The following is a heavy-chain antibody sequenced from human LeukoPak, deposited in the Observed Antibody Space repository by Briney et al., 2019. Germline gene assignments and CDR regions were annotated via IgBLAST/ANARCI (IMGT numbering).Heavy chain of an antibody. CDR2: INPHTDAT. J-gene: IGHJ4*02. D-gene: IGHD5-18*01. Sequence: AASVKVSCKASGYTFTDHFIQWVRQAPGQGLEWMGWINPHTDATNYAQKFQGRVTMTTDTSTTTAYMELRSLRSDDTAVYFCAKDHPERYSYGTPFDYWGQGTLVTVSS. CDR1: GYTFTDHF. V-gene: IGHV1-2*02. CDR3: AKDHPERYSYGTPFDY.